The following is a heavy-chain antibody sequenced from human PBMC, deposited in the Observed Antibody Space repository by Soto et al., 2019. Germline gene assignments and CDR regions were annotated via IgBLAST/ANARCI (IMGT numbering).Heavy chain of an antibody. J-gene: IGHJ6*02. CDR3: AKEVEERGYNCSWWEDYGMDV. V-gene: IGHV3-23*01. D-gene: IGHD6-13*01. Sequence: EVQLLEWGGGLVQPGGSLRLSCAASGFTFSSYAMSWVRQALGKGLEGVSAISGSGGSTYYADSVKGRFTISRDNSKNTLYRQMKSRRAEDTAVYYCAKEVEERGYNCSWWEDYGMDVWGQGTTVTVSS. CDR2: ISGSGGST. CDR1: GFTFSSYA.